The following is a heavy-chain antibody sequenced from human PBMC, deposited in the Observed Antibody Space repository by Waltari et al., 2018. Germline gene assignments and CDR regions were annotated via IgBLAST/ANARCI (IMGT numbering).Heavy chain of an antibody. CDR2: IDPQDGET. CDR3: ARTTTIKSLDY. J-gene: IGHJ4*02. V-gene: IGHV1-69-2*01. D-gene: IGHD1-7*01. Sequence: EVQLLQSGAAVKKPVAPVKISCQASGSTFTDYYMHLVQQAPGKGLEWVGRIDPQDGETKYADKFQGRATITADTSIDTVYMELSRLRPEDTAVFYCARTTTIKSLDYWGQGTLVTVSS. CDR1: GSTFTDYY.